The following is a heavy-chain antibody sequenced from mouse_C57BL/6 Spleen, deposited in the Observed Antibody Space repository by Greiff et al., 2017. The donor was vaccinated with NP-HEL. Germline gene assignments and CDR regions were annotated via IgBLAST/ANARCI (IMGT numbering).Heavy chain of an antibody. CDR3: ARSEVGDYAMDY. V-gene: IGHV1-69*01. J-gene: IGHJ4*01. CDR2: IDPSDSYT. Sequence: QVQLQQSGAELVMPGASVKLSCKASGYTFTSYWMHWVKQRPGQGLEWIGEIDPSDSYTNYNQKFKGKSTLTVDKSSSTAYMQLSSLTSADSAVYYCARSEVGDYAMDYWGKGTSVTVSS. CDR1: GYTFTSYW. D-gene: IGHD1-1*01.